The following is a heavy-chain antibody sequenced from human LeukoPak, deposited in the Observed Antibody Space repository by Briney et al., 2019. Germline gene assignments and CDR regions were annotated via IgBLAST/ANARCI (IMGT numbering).Heavy chain of an antibody. J-gene: IGHJ4*02. CDR3: ARGRGYYYDSSGHDY. D-gene: IGHD3-22*01. Sequence: ASVKVSCKASGYTFTGYYMHWVRQAPGQGLEWMGWINPNSGGTNYAQKFQGRVTMTRDTSISTAYMELSRLRSDDTAVYYCARGRGYYYDSSGHDYWGQGTLVTVSS. V-gene: IGHV1-2*02. CDR2: INPNSGGT. CDR1: GYTFTGYY.